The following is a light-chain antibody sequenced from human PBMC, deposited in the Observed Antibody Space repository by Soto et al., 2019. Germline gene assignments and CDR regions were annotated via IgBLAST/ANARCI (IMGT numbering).Light chain of an antibody. CDR2: GAS. Sequence: EIVMTQSPATLSVSPGERATLSRRASQSVRNNLAWYQQKPGQAPRLLIYGASTRATGIPARFSGSGSGTEFTLTISSLQSEDFAVYYCQQYSHWPPWTFGQGTKVDIK. J-gene: IGKJ1*01. V-gene: IGKV3-15*01. CDR1: QSVRNN. CDR3: QQYSHWPPWT.